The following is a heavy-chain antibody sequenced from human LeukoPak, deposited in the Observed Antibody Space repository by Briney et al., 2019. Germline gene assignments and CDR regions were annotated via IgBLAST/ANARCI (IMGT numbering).Heavy chain of an antibody. D-gene: IGHD5-24*01. CDR2: TSNDERSK. J-gene: IGHJ5*02. CDR3: VKDRGDGYNYDP. V-gene: IGHV3-30*18. Sequence: GGSLRLSCVASGFAFSSNGMHWVRQAPGKGLEWVAVTSNDERSKYYADSVKGRFTISRDNSKNTLYLQMNSLRAEDTAVYYCVKDRGDGYNYDPWGQGILVTVSS. CDR1: GFAFSSNG.